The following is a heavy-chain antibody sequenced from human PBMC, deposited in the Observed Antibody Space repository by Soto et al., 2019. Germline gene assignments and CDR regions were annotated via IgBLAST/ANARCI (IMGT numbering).Heavy chain of an antibody. CDR3: VKDRSGTYATSGTYNSFDY. CDR1: GFSFVDFA. Sequence: EVQLVESGGGLVQPGRSLRLSCAVSGFSFVDFAMHWVRLVPGKGLEWVSGINWNGGRVDYADSVKGRFTVSRDNAKNSLYLQMTRLRGEDTAFYYCVKDRSGTYATSGTYNSFDYWGQGTLVTVSS. D-gene: IGHD3-10*01. V-gene: IGHV3-9*01. CDR2: INWNGGRV. J-gene: IGHJ4*02.